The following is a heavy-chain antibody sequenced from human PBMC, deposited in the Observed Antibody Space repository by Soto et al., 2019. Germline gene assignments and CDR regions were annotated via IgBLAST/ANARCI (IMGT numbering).Heavy chain of an antibody. CDR2: ISGSGGST. CDR1: GFTFSSYA. J-gene: IGHJ4*02. CDR3: AKDNYYDSSDHY. V-gene: IGHV3-23*01. D-gene: IGHD3-22*01. Sequence: GGSLRLSCAASGFTFSSYAMSWVRQAPGKGLEWVSAISGSGGSTYYADSVKGRFTIDEDNSKNTLYLQMNSLRAEETAVYYCAKDNYYDSSDHYWGQGTLVTVSS.